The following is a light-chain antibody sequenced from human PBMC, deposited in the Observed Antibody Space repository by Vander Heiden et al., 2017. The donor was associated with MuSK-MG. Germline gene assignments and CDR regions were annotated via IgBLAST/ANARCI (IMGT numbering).Light chain of an antibody. CDR3: QVWDSSNDHVV. CDR1: DIGSKS. V-gene: IGLV3-21*02. J-gene: IGLJ3*02. Sequence: SYVLTQPPSVSVAPGQTARITCGGDDIGSKSVHWYQQKPGQAPVLVVYDDADRPSGIPERFSGSNSGNTANLTISRVEAGDEADYFCQVWDSSNDHVVFGGGTKLTVL. CDR2: DDA.